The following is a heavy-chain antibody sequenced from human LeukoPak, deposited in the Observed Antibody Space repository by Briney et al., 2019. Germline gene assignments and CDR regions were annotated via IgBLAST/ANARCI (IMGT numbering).Heavy chain of an antibody. D-gene: IGHD3-9*01. CDR1: GFTFSSYW. CDR3: ARVRYFDWLSFDY. J-gene: IGHJ4*02. Sequence: GGSLRLSCAASGFTFSSYWMSWVRQAPGRGLEWVANIKQDGSEKYYVDSVKGRFTISRDNAKNSLYLQMNSLRAEDTAVYYCARVRYFDWLSFDYWGQGTLVTVSS. CDR2: IKQDGSEK. V-gene: IGHV3-7*01.